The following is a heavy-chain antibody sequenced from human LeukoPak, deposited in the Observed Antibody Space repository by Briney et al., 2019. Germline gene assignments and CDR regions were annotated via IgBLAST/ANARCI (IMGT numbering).Heavy chain of an antibody. J-gene: IGHJ6*02. CDR2: IIPIFGTA. Sequence: SVKVSCKASGGTFSSYAISWVRQAPGQGPEWMGGIIPIFGTANYAQKFQGRVTITADESTSTAYMELSSPRSEDTAVYYCARARTMVTRYYYGMDVWGQGTTVTVSS. V-gene: IGHV1-69*13. D-gene: IGHD5-18*01. CDR1: GGTFSSYA. CDR3: ARARTMVTRYYYGMDV.